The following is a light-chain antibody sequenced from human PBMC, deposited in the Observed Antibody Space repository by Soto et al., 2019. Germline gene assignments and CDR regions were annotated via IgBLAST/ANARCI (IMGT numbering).Light chain of an antibody. CDR2: EVT. V-gene: IGLV2-14*01. Sequence: QSALTQPASVSGSPGQSITISCTGTNNDVGAYPYVSWYQQHPGTAPKLIIYEVTNRPSGISDRFSGSKSGNTASLTISGLQAEDGSDYYCSSFATSGTTVIFGGGTKLTVL. CDR3: SSFATSGTTVI. J-gene: IGLJ2*01. CDR1: NNDVGAYPY.